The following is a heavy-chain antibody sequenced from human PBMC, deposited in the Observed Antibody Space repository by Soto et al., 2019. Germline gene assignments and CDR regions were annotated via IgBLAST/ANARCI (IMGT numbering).Heavy chain of an antibody. CDR3: VRSGDNYNLLDY. Sequence: GGTLRLSCADSGFSFSDHYLSWIRLAPGKGQEWIGYSSNSGSFTRYADSVKGRFSISRENAKNSLFLQINSLRGDATVIYCCVRSGDNYNLLDYWGQGTRVTVSS. CDR1: GFSFSDHY. D-gene: IGHD1-1*01. J-gene: IGHJ4*02. CDR2: SSNSGSFT. V-gene: IGHV3-11*06.